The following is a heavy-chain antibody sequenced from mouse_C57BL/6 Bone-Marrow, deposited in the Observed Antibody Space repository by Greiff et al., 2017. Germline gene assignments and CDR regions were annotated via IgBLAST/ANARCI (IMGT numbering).Heavy chain of an antibody. V-gene: IGHV5-6*02. CDR2: ISSGGSYT. CDR3: ASQITSFDY. CDR1: GFTFSSYG. Sequence: EVKLVESGGDLVKPGGSLKLSCAASGFTFSSYGMSWVRQTPDKRLEWVATISSGGSYTYYPDSVKGRFTISRDNAKNTLYLQMSSLKSEDTAMYYCASQITSFDYWGQGTTLTVSS. D-gene: IGHD1-1*01. J-gene: IGHJ2*01.